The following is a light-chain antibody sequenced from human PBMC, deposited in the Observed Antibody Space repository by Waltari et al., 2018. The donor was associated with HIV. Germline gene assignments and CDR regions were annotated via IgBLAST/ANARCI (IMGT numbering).Light chain of an antibody. J-gene: IGLJ2*01. CDR1: SSAVGRHNY. V-gene: IGLV2-14*03. CDR3: SSYTSSRTVV. CDR2: DVS. Sequence: QSALTQPAPGSGSPGQSLTLSCPGASSAVGRHNYVSWYQHHPGKAPKLIIYDVSNRPSGVSNRCSGSKSGTTASLTISGLQAEDEADYYCSSYTSSRTVVFGGGTKLTVL.